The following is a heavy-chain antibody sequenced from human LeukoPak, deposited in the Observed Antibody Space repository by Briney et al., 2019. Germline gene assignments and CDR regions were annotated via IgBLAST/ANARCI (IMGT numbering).Heavy chain of an antibody. D-gene: IGHD5-18*01. CDR1: GFTVSSNY. CDR2: IYSGGST. V-gene: IGHV3-66*01. CDR3: ARAVLSDSNGYFGY. Sequence: GGSLRLSCAASGFTVSSNYMSWVRQDPGKGMEWVSAIYSGGSTYYAACVKGRFTISRDNSKNTLYLHMSRLRAEDTAVYYCARAVLSDSNGYFGYWGQGTLVTVSS. J-gene: IGHJ4*02.